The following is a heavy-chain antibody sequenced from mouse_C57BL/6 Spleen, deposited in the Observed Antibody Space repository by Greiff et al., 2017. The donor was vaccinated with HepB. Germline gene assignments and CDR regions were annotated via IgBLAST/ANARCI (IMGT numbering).Heavy chain of an antibody. Sequence: EVKLMESGPELVKPGDSVKISCKASGYSFTGYFMNWVMQSHGKSLEWIGRINPYNGDTFYNQKFKGKATLTVDKSSSTAHMELRSLTSEDSAVYYCARGGTFDYWGQGTTLTVSS. CDR2: INPYNGDT. CDR1: GYSFTGYF. V-gene: IGHV1-20*01. CDR3: ARGGTFDY. D-gene: IGHD3-3*01. J-gene: IGHJ2*01.